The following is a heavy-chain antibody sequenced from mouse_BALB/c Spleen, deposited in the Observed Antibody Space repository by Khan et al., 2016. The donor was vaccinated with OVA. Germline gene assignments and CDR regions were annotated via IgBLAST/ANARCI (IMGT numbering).Heavy chain of an antibody. D-gene: IGHD2-14*01. Sequence: QVQLKQSGAELARPGASVKMSCKASGYTFTSYTIHWIKERPGQGLEWIGYINPSNGYTNYKQKFKDKATLTTDKSSTTAYLQLSSLTSDDSAVYNCVRDGAYHRNDGWFAYWGQRNLVTVSA. CDR1: GYTFTSYT. J-gene: IGHJ3*01. CDR3: VRDGAYHRNDGWFAY. CDR2: INPSNGYT. V-gene: IGHV1-4*01.